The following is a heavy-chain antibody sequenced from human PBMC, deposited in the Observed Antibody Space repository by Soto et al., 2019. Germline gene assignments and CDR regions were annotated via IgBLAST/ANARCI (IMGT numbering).Heavy chain of an antibody. CDR2: IYYSGST. D-gene: IGHD6-13*01. J-gene: IGHJ4*02. CDR3: ASFSSSWYGGFDY. V-gene: IGHV4-59*08. Sequence: TSETLSLTCTVSGGSISSYYWSWIRQPPGKGLEWIGYIYYSGSTNYNPSLKSRVTISVDTSKNQFSLKLSSVTAADTAVYYCASFSSSWYGGFDYWGQGTLVTVSS. CDR1: GGSISSYY.